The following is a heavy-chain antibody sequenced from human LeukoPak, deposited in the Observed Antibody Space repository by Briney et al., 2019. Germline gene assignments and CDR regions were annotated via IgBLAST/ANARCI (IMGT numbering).Heavy chain of an antibody. V-gene: IGHV1-18*01. Sequence: ASVKVSCKASGYTFTSYGISWVRQAPGQGLEWMRWISAYNGNTNYAQKLQGRVTMTTDTSTSTAYMELRSLRSDDTAVYYCARDWGYCSSTSCYTGGPHFDYWGQGTLVAVSS. CDR1: GYTFTSYG. CDR2: ISAYNGNT. J-gene: IGHJ4*02. CDR3: ARDWGYCSSTSCYTGGPHFDY. D-gene: IGHD2-2*02.